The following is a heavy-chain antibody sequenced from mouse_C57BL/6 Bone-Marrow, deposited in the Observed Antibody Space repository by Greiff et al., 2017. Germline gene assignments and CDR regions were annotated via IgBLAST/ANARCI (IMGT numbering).Heavy chain of an antibody. D-gene: IGHD1-1*01. J-gene: IGHJ2*01. Sequence: VQLVESGAELARPGASVKLSCKASGYTFTSYGISWVKQRTGQGLEWIGEIYPRSGNTYYNEKFKGKATLTADKSSSTAYMELRSLTSEDSAVYFCARAPLYYYGLYWGQGTTLTVSS. CDR3: ARAPLYYYGLY. V-gene: IGHV1-81*01. CDR1: GYTFTSYG. CDR2: IYPRSGNT.